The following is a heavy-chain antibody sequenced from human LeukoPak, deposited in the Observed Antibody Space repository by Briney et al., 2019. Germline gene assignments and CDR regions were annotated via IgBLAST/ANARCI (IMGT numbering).Heavy chain of an antibody. D-gene: IGHD1-26*01. CDR3: ARVVGATSRYFDY. CDR2: ISSSSSYI. J-gene: IGHJ4*02. Sequence: PGGSLRLSCAASGFTFSSYSMNWVRQAPGEGLEWVSSISSSSSYIYYADSVKGRFTISRDNAKNSLYLQMNSLRAEDTAVYYCARVVGATSRYFDYWGQGTLVTVSS. CDR1: GFTFSSYS. V-gene: IGHV3-21*01.